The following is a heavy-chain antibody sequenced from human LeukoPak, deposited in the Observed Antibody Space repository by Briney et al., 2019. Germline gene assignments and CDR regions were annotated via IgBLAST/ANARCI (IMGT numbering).Heavy chain of an antibody. CDR3: VRRIDGSGQYGGYYFDY. CDR2: VSWNSGSI. D-gene: IGHD6-19*01. Sequence: PGRSLRLSCAASGFTFDDYAMHWVRQAPGKGLEWVSGVSWNSGSIACADSVKGRFTISRDNAKNSLYLQMNSLRPEDTALYYCVRRIDGSGQYGGYYFDYWGQGTLVTVSS. J-gene: IGHJ4*02. V-gene: IGHV3-9*01. CDR1: GFTFDDYA.